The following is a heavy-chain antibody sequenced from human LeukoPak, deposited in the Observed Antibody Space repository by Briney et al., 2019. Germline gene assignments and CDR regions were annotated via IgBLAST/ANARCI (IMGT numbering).Heavy chain of an antibody. J-gene: IGHJ4*02. CDR2: IYYSGST. V-gene: IGHV4-59*01. CDR1: GGSISSYY. D-gene: IGHD4-11*01. CDR3: ARGATVMTLVDH. Sequence: SSETLSLTCTVSGGSISSYYWGWIRQPPGKGLEWIGYIYYSGSTSYNPSLKSRVTISVDTSKNQFSLKLSSVTAADTAVYYCARGATVMTLVDHWGQGTLVTVSS.